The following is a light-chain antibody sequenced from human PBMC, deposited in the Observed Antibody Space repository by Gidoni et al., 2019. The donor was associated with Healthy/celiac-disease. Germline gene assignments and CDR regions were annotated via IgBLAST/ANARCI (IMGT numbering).Light chain of an antibody. CDR3: QQYNNWSYT. V-gene: IGKV3-15*01. CDR1: QSVSSN. J-gene: IGKJ2*01. CDR2: GAS. Sequence: EIVMTQSPATLSVSPGERATLSCRASQSVSSNLAWYQQKPGQAPRLLIYGASTRATGIPARFSGSGSGTEFTLTISSLQSEDFAVYYCQQYNNWSYTFXXXTKPEIK.